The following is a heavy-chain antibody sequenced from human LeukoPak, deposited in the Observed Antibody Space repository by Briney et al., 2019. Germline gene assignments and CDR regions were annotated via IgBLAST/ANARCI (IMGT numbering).Heavy chain of an antibody. CDR2: ISSSGSTI. Sequence: GGSLRLSCAASGFTFSSYEMNWVRQAPGKGLDWVSYISSSGSTIYYADSVKGRFTISRDNAKNSLYLQMNSLRAEDTAVYYCARDGYYGVYQLFDVWGQGTLATVSS. CDR3: ARDGYYGVYQLFDV. D-gene: IGHD4-17*01. V-gene: IGHV3-48*03. J-gene: IGHJ4*02. CDR1: GFTFSSYE.